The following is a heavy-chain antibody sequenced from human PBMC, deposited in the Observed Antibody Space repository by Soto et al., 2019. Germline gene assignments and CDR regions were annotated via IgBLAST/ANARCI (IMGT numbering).Heavy chain of an antibody. CDR2: INSDGSST. J-gene: IGHJ5*02. CDR3: ARDEGHEDWFDP. V-gene: IGHV3-74*01. CDR1: GFTFSSYW. Sequence: EVQLVESGGGLVQPGGSLRLSCAASGFTFSSYWMHWVRQAPGKGLVWVSRINSDGSSTSYADSVKGRFTISRDNAKNTLYLQMNRPRAEDTAVYYCARDEGHEDWFDPWGQGTLVTVSS.